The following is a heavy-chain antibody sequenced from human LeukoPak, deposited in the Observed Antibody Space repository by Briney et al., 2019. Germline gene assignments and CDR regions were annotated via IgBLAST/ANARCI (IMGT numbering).Heavy chain of an antibody. D-gene: IGHD3-22*01. V-gene: IGHV1-18*01. J-gene: IGHJ4*02. CDR1: GYTFTSYG. CDR2: ISAYNGNT. CDR3: ARALGTYDSSGYYPDY. Sequence: ASVKVSCKASGYTFTSYGISWVRQAPGQGLEWMGWISAYNGNTNYAQKLQGRVTMTTDTSTSTAYMELRSLRSDDTAVCYCARALGTYDSSGYYPDYWGQGTLVTVYS.